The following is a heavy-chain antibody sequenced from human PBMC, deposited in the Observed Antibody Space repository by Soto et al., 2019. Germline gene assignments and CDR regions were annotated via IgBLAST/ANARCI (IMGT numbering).Heavy chain of an antibody. J-gene: IGHJ6*02. V-gene: IGHV3-23*01. D-gene: IGHD6-13*01. Sequence: PGGSLRLSCAASGFTFSSYAMSWVRQAPGKGLEWVSAISGSGGSTYYADSVKGRFTISRDNSKNTLYLQMNSLRAEDTAVYYCAKRWQQLGYYYYYGMDVWGQGTTVTVSS. CDR3: AKRWQQLGYYYYYGMDV. CDR2: ISGSGGST. CDR1: GFTFSSYA.